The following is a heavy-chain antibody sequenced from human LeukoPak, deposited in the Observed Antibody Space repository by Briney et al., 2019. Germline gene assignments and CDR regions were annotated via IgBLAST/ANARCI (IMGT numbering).Heavy chain of an antibody. Sequence: GGSLRLSCAASRFTFSSHGMHWVRQAPGKGLEWVAVISYDGSNKYYADSVKGRFTISRDNSKNTLYLQMNSLRAEDTALYYCAKEGDRGAFDYWGQGTLVTVSS. CDR1: RFTFSSHG. CDR2: ISYDGSNK. D-gene: IGHD3-10*01. V-gene: IGHV3-30*18. CDR3: AKEGDRGAFDY. J-gene: IGHJ4*02.